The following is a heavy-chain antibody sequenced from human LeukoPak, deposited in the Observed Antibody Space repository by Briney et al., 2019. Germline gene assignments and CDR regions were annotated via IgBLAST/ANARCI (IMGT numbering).Heavy chain of an antibody. CDR2: ISGSGGST. D-gene: IGHD3-22*01. Sequence: GGSLRLSCAASGFTFSNYAMSWVRQAPGKGLEWVSAISGSGGSTYYADSVKGRFTISRDNSKNTLYLQMNSLRAEDTAVYYCAKQPQYYYDSSGYWGYWGQGTLVTVSS. J-gene: IGHJ4*02. V-gene: IGHV3-23*01. CDR1: GFTFSNYA. CDR3: AKQPQYYYDSSGYWGY.